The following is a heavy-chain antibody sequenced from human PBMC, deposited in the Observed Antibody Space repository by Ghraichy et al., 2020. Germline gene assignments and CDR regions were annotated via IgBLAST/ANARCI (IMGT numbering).Heavy chain of an antibody. D-gene: IGHD3-22*01. CDR3: ARNPPAGGSSYYGRDY. J-gene: IGHJ4*01. CDR2: IRTSSSDA. V-gene: IGHV3-48*01. Sequence: GGSLRLSCAASGFTFSIYSMNWARQAPGKGLEWVSDIRTSSSDAYYADSVRGRFTISRDNAKNSLYLQMNSLRAEDTAVYYCARNPPAGGSSYYGRDYWSPGPRVTGSP. CDR1: GFTFSIYS.